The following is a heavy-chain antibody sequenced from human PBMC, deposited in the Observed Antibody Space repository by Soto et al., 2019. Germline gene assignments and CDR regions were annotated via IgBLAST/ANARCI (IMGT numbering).Heavy chain of an antibody. CDR2: ISGNGGDI. J-gene: IGHJ6*02. CDR3: AKRGDIVEVSRTFVGYGMDV. V-gene: IGHV3-23*01. Sequence: EVQLLESGGALVQPGGSLRLSCEASGFTFRNYAMSWVRQAPGKGLEWVSRISGNGGDINYADSVKGRFTISRDNSKNTLYLQMNSLRAEDTAVYYCAKRGDIVEVSRTFVGYGMDVWGQGTTVTVSS. D-gene: IGHD2-2*01. CDR1: GFTFRNYA.